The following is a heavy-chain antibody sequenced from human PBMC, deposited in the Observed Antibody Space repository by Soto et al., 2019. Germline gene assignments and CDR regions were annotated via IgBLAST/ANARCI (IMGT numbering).Heavy chain of an antibody. CDR2: ISSSSSYI. Sequence: GGSLRLSCAASGFTFSSYSMNWVRQAPGKGLEWVSSISSSSSYIYYADSVKGRFTISRDNAKNSLYLQMNSLRAEDTAVYYCAYPGLLYSSGWYRVWGQGTLVTVSS. CDR3: AYPGLLYSSGWYRV. V-gene: IGHV3-21*01. CDR1: GFTFSSYS. D-gene: IGHD6-19*01. J-gene: IGHJ4*02.